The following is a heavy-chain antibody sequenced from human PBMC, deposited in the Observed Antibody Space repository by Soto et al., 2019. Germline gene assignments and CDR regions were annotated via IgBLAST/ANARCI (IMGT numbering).Heavy chain of an antibody. V-gene: IGHV3-23*01. CDR2: ITDSGTGT. J-gene: IGHJ4*02. CDR3: AKGLINGRWYAED. CDR1: GFTFSSCV. Sequence: EVHLLESGGGLVHPGESLRLSCGASGFTFSSCVMTWVRQAPGKGLERVPCITDSGTGTYYAESVKGRFTISRDNSKNTMYLQMNNLRADDTGVYYCAKGLINGRWYAEDWGQGTLVTVSS. D-gene: IGHD6-13*01.